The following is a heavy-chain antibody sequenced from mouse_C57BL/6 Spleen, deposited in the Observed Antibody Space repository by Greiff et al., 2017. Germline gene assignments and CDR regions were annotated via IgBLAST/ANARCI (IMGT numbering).Heavy chain of an antibody. CDR1: GYTFTSYT. CDR3: ARAGYYVVMDY. V-gene: IGHV1-4*01. Sequence: VQLQQSGAELARPGASVKMSCKASGYTFTSYTMHWVKQRPGQGLEWIGYINPSSGYTKYNQKFKDKATLTADKSSSTAYMQLSSLTSEDSAVYYCARAGYYVVMDYWGQGTSVTVSS. D-gene: IGHD2-3*01. J-gene: IGHJ4*01. CDR2: INPSSGYT.